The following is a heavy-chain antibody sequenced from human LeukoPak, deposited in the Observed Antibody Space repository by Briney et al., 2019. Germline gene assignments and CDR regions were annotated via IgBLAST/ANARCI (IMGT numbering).Heavy chain of an antibody. CDR1: VYTFTSYD. CDR3: ARGNLGYCSSSSCYSLDY. CDR2: MNPNSGNT. J-gene: IGHJ4*02. Sequence: ASVNVSFKASVYTFTSYDIHWVRQATGQGLEWMGWMNPNSGNTGYAQKFQGRVTITRNTSISTAYMELSRLRSEDTAVYYCARGNLGYCSSSSCYSLDYWGQGTLVTVSS. V-gene: IGHV1-8*01. D-gene: IGHD2-2*02.